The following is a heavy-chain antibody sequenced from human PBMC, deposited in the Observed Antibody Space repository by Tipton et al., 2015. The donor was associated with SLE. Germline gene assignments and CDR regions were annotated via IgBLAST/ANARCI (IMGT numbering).Heavy chain of an antibody. V-gene: IGHV4-31*11. CDR3: ASTSIRQFADN. CDR1: GGSISSGVYY. Sequence: GLVKPSETLSLTCAVSGGSISSGVYYWSWIRQHPGKGLEWIGYIYHSGNTYYNPSLKSRVTISVDTSKNQVSLELNSVTAADTAVYYCASTSIRQFADNWGQGTQVTVSS. D-gene: IGHD5-24*01. CDR2: IYHSGNT. J-gene: IGHJ4*02.